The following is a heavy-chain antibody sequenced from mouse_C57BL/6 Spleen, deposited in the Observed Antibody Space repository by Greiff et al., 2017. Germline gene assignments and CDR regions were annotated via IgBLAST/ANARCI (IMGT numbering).Heavy chain of an antibody. J-gene: IGHJ2*01. CDR1: GYSFTDYN. Sequence: EVQLQQSGPELVKPGASVKISCTASGYSFTDYNMNWVKQSNGKSLEWIGVINPNYGTTSYNQKFKGKATVTVDQSSSPAYMQLNRLPSEDSEFFYCARGGLLLRRDFDFWGQGTTLTVSS. CDR3: ARGGLLLRRDFDF. CDR2: INPNYGTT. V-gene: IGHV1-39*01. D-gene: IGHD1-1*01.